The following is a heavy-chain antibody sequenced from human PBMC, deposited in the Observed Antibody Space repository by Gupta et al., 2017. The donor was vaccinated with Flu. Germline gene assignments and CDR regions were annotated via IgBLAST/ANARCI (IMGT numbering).Heavy chain of an antibody. V-gene: IGHV3-7*04. J-gene: IGHJ6*02. CDR3: AMDLVGASPLHYGMDV. CDR2: IKKDGSEK. D-gene: IGHD1-26*01. CDR1: GFTFSSYW. Sequence: EVQLVESGGGLVQPGGSLRLSCAASGFTFSSYWMSWVRQAPGKGLEWVANIKKDGSEKYYVDAGKGRVTISRDNDKNARDLKRNSMGAEETAVYYCAMDLVGASPLHYGMDVGGQGTTVTVYS.